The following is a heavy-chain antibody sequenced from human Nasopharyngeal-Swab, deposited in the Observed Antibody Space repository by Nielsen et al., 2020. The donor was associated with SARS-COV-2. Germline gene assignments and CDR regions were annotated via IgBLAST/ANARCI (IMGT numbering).Heavy chain of an antibody. CDR2: INPSGGST. CDR1: GYTFTSYY. Sequence: ASVKVSCKASGYTFTSYYMHWVRQAPGQGLVWMGIINPSGGSTSYAQKFQGRVTMTEDTSTDTAYMELSSLRSEDTAVYYCATAPMTTVTKGWFDPWGQGTLVTVSS. J-gene: IGHJ5*02. V-gene: IGHV1-46*01. CDR3: ATAPMTTVTKGWFDP. D-gene: IGHD4-17*01.